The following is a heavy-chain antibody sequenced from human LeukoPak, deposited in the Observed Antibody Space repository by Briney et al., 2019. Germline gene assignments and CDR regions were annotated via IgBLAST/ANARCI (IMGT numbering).Heavy chain of an antibody. D-gene: IGHD6-13*01. Sequence: AASVKVSCKASGGTFSRYTISWVRQAPGQGLEWMGRIIPILGIANYAQKFQGRVTITADKSTSTAYMALSSLRSEDTAVYYCARGASSSWYNQEYYFDYWGQGTLVTVSS. CDR1: GGTFSRYT. V-gene: IGHV1-69*02. CDR3: ARGASSSWYNQEYYFDY. CDR2: IIPILGIA. J-gene: IGHJ4*02.